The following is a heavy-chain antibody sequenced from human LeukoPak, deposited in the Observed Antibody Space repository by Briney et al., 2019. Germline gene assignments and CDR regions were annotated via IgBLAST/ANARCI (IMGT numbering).Heavy chain of an antibody. Sequence: ASVKVSCKASGYTFTTYYMHWVRQAPGQGLEWMGWINPNSGGTNYAQKFQGRVTMTRDTSISTAYMELSRLESEDTAVYYCARVPGDDYYFDYWGQGTLVTVSS. CDR3: ARVPGDDYYFDY. V-gene: IGHV1-2*02. CDR1: GYTFTTYY. CDR2: INPNSGGT. D-gene: IGHD7-27*01. J-gene: IGHJ4*02.